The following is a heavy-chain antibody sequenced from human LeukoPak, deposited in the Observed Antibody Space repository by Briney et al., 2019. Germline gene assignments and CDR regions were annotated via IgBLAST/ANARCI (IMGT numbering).Heavy chain of an antibody. Sequence: GGSLRLSCAASGFTFSSYAMSWVRQAPGKGLEWVSAISGSGGSTYYADSVKGRFTISRDNSKNTLYMQMNSLRAEDTAVYYCAKDGRKYYYDTSGYDYWGQGTLVTVSS. J-gene: IGHJ4*02. CDR2: ISGSGGST. V-gene: IGHV3-23*01. CDR1: GFTFSSYA. CDR3: AKDGRKYYYDTSGYDY. D-gene: IGHD3-22*01.